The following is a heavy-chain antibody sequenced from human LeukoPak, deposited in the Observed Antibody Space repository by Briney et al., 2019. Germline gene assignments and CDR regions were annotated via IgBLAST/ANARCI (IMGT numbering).Heavy chain of an antibody. CDR3: ARHYYDSSGYYLRGNWFDP. J-gene: IGHJ5*02. Sequence: ASVKVSYKASGYTFTNYCISWVRQAPGQGLEWMGWISAYNGNTNYAQKLQGRVTMTTDTSTSTAYMELRNLRSDDTAVYYCARHYYDSSGYYLRGNWFDPWGQGPLVTVS. D-gene: IGHD3-22*01. CDR2: ISAYNGNT. V-gene: IGHV1-18*01. CDR1: GYTFTNYC.